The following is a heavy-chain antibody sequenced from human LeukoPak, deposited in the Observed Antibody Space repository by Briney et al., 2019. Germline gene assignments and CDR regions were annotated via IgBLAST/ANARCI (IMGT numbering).Heavy chain of an antibody. Sequence: PSETLSLTCTVSGGSISTFYWTWIRQPAGKGLEWNGRINNSGSTNYNPSLRSRVSMSVDRSKNQFSVTLSSVTAADTAVYFCAREGGDPRWLDPWGQGTLVTVSS. V-gene: IGHV4-4*07. CDR1: GGSISTFY. D-gene: IGHD6-25*01. J-gene: IGHJ5*02. CDR2: INNSGST. CDR3: AREGGDPRWLDP.